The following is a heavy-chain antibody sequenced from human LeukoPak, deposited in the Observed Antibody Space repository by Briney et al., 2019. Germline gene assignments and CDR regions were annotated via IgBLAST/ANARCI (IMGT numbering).Heavy chain of an antibody. CDR3: ARVPGRDVRGVRAYYYYGMDV. D-gene: IGHD3-10*01. J-gene: IGHJ6*02. CDR1: GGTFSSYA. Sequence: GASVKVSCKASGGTFSSYAISWVRQAPGQGLEWMGGIIPIFGTSNYAQKFQGRVTITADEFRSTAYMELSSLRSEDTAMYYCARVPGRDVRGVRAYYYYGMDVWGQGTTVIVSS. CDR2: IIPIFGTS. V-gene: IGHV1-69*13.